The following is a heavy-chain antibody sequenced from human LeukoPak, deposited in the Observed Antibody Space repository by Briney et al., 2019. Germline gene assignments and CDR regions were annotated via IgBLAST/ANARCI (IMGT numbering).Heavy chain of an antibody. V-gene: IGHV1-2*02. Sequence: ASVKVSCKASGYNFAHNIHWVRQAPGQGHEFMGWINPKNGGTKYAQNFQGRVTMTRDTSISTVYMELSSLGSDDTAVYYCVISIQAAAIPAFDSWGQGTLVTVSS. D-gene: IGHD6-25*01. CDR3: VISIQAAAIPAFDS. J-gene: IGHJ4*02. CDR1: GYNFAHN. CDR2: INPKNGGT.